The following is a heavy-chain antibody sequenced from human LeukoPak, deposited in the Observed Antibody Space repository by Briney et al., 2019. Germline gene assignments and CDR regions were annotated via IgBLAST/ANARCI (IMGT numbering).Heavy chain of an antibody. J-gene: IGHJ4*02. CDR2: IYYSGST. CDR1: GGSISSYY. CDR3: ARHYRYGDVFDY. D-gene: IGHD4-17*01. V-gene: IGHV4-59*08. Sequence: SETLSLTCTVSGGSISSYYWSWIRQPPGKGLEWIGYIYYSGSTNYNPSLKSRVTISVDTSKNQFSLKLSSETAADTAVYYCARHYRYGDVFDYWGQGTLVTVSS.